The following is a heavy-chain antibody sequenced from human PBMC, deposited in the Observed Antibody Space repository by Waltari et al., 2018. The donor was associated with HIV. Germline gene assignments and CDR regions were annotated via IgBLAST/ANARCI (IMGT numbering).Heavy chain of an antibody. J-gene: IGHJ4*02. CDR3: TRDLARDNWNDIPLDY. Sequence: EVQLVESGGGLVQPGGSLRLSCAASGFTFSSYWMHWVRQAPGKGLVLVSRISRDGTTTSYADSVKGRFTISRDNAKNTLYLQMNSLRAEDTAVYYCTRDLARDNWNDIPLDYWGQGALVTVSS. V-gene: IGHV3-74*01. D-gene: IGHD1-20*01. CDR2: ISRDGTTT. CDR1: GFTFSSYW.